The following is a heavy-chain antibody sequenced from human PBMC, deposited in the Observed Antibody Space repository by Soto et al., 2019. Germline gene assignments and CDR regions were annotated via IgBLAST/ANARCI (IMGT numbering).Heavy chain of an antibody. CDR1: GGTFSSYA. CDR3: ARAQVPSTWGYYYGMDV. D-gene: IGHD1-26*01. V-gene: IGHV1-69*13. Sequence: VASVKVSCKASGGTFSSYAISWVRQAPGQGLEWMGGIIPIFGTANYAQKFQGRVTITADESTSTAYMELSSLRSEDTAVYCCARAQVPSTWGYYYGMDVWGQGTTVTVSS. CDR2: IIPIFGTA. J-gene: IGHJ6*02.